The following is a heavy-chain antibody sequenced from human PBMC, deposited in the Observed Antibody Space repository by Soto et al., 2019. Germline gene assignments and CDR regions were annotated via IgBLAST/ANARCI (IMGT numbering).Heavy chain of an antibody. CDR3: ARGQRFSDWFDP. J-gene: IGHJ5*02. CDR2: IYSSGST. V-gene: IGHV4-4*07. CDR1: GGAISGYY. Sequence: SDTLSLTCPCTGGAISGYYWTWIRQSAGGGLEWIGRIYSSGSTNYNPSLKSRVTISLDTSMNHFSLRLSSVTAADTAVYYCARGQRFSDWFDPWGQGTLVTVSS. D-gene: IGHD3-3*01.